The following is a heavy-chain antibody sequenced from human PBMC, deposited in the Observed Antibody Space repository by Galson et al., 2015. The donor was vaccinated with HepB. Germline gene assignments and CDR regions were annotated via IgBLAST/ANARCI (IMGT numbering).Heavy chain of an antibody. CDR3: AKDLMSLPYCGGDCYFDY. CDR2: ISYDGSNK. J-gene: IGHJ4*02. CDR1: GFTFSSYG. D-gene: IGHD2-21*02. Sequence: SLRLSCAASGFTFSSYGMHWVRQAPGKGLEWVAVISYDGSNKYYADSVKGRFTISRDNSKNTLYLQMNSLRAEDTAVYYCAKDLMSLPYCGGDCYFDYWGQGTLVTVSS. V-gene: IGHV3-30*18.